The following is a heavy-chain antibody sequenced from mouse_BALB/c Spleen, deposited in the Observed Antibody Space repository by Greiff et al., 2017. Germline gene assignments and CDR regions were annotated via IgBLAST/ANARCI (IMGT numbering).Heavy chain of an antibody. J-gene: IGHJ2*01. Sequence: EVQRVESGGGLVKPGGSLKLSCAASGFTFSSYAMSWVRQSPEKRLEWVAEISSGGSYTYYPDTVTGRFTISRDNAKNTLYLEMSSLMSEDTAMYYCARGEEENYLDYWGQGTTLTVSS. CDR3: ARGEEENYLDY. V-gene: IGHV5-9-4*01. CDR1: GFTFSSYA. CDR2: ISSGGSYT.